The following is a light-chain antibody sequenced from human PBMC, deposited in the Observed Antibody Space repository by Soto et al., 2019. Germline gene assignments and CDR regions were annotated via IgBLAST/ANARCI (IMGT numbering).Light chain of an antibody. CDR1: ESLSPHS. V-gene: IGKV3-20*01. J-gene: IGKJ1*01. Sequence: SMLTQPGGTLSLSPGETATLSCSVSESLSPHSRAWYQQKPGQAPRLLIYGASGRATGIPDRISGSGSGTDFTLTISGLGSEDFSVYYCQQYQSWPQTFGQGTKVDIK. CDR2: GAS. CDR3: QQYQSWPQT.